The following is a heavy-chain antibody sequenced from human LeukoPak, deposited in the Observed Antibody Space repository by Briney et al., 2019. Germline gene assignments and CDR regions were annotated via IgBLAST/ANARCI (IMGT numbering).Heavy chain of an antibody. Sequence: GGTLRLSCAGYGFTFSNDGMNWVRQAAGKGLEWVSGISPSGDITYYIDSVKGRFTISRDNSKNTFYLQMNSLRAEDTAVYYCARVEMATIARDQTLDYWGQGTLVTVSS. CDR2: ISPSGDIT. CDR3: ARVEMATIARDQTLDY. D-gene: IGHD5-24*01. V-gene: IGHV3-23*01. J-gene: IGHJ4*02. CDR1: GFTFSNDG.